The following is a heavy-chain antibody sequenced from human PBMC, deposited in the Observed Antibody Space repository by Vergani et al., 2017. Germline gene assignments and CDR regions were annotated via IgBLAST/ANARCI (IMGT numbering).Heavy chain of an antibody. D-gene: IGHD1-1*01. J-gene: IGHJ4*02. V-gene: IGHV5-51*01. CDR3: ARHTTYTDS. Sequence: EVELVQSGPEMRKPGASLKISCKGSEYSFGNYWIGWVRQMPGKGLEWMGIIYPADSDTRYSPSVQRQVTISADKSSSTAFLQWESLKASDTALYYCARHTTYTDSWGQGTLVTVSS. CDR1: EYSFGNYW. CDR2: IYPADSDT.